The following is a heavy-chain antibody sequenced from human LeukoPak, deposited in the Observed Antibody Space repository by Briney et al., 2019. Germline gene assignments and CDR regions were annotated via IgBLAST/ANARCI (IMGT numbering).Heavy chain of an antibody. V-gene: IGHV4-59*01. Sequence: SETLSLTCTVSGGSISSYYWSWIRQPPGKGLEWIGYIYYSGSTNYNPSLKSRVIISVDTSKNQFSLKLSSVTAADTAVYYCARVGRHYYGVDVWGQGTTVTVSS. J-gene: IGHJ6*02. CDR1: GGSISSYY. CDR3: ARVGRHYYGVDV. CDR2: IYYSGST.